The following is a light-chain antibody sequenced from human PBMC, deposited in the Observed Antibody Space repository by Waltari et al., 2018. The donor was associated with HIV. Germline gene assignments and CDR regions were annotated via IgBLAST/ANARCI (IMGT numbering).Light chain of an antibody. Sequence: EIVLTQSPGTLSFSSGERVTLSCSASQSVAGNHLAWYQQRTGQAPRLLIYDTYRRATGIPDRFSGSGSGTDFTLTIGSLEPEDFAVYYCQQYGTSVTFGQGTRLEIK. CDR1: QSVAGNH. CDR3: QQYGTSVT. CDR2: DTY. J-gene: IGKJ5*01. V-gene: IGKV3-20*01.